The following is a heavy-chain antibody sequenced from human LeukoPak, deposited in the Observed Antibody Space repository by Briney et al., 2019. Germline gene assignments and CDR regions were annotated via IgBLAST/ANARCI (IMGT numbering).Heavy chain of an antibody. CDR1: GGSFSGYY. D-gene: IGHD3-10*01. J-gene: IGHJ4*02. CDR3: ARTEYYFDH. Sequence: SETLSLTCAVYGGSFSGYYWSWIRQPPGKRLEWIGYIYYSGSSNYNPSLKSRVTMSVDTSKKQFSLRVTSVTAADTAVYYCARTEYYFDHWGQGTLVTVSS. V-gene: IGHV4-59*01. CDR2: IYYSGSS.